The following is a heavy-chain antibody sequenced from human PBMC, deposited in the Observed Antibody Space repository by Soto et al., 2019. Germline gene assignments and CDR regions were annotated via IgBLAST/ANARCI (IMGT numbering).Heavy chain of an antibody. CDR1: GFSLSTSGDG. J-gene: IGHJ4*02. Sequence: QITLKESGPTLVKHTQTLTLTCTCSGFSLSTSGDGVGWIRQPPGQALEWLVHTYWDDKERYSQSLKSRRTITNDTSRNHVLLTITNMDPLDTATYYCAHIQRAGGSCFESRGQGTLVTVSS. CDR3: AHIQRAGGSCFES. V-gene: IGHV2-5*02. D-gene: IGHD2-15*01. CDR2: TYWDDKE.